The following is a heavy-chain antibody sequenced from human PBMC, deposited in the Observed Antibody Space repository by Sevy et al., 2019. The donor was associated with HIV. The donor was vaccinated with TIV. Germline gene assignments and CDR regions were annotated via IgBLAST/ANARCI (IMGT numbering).Heavy chain of an antibody. CDR2: ISYDGSNK. CDR1: GFTFSSFA. Sequence: GGSLRLSCAASGFTFSSFAMHWVRQAPDKGLEWAAVISYDGSNKYYADSVKGRFTISRDNSENTLCLQMNSLRAEDTAVYYCARGPTYYYDSSRYDWFDPWGQGTLVTVSS. CDR3: ARGPTYYYDSSRYDWFDP. J-gene: IGHJ5*02. V-gene: IGHV3-30-3*01. D-gene: IGHD3-22*01.